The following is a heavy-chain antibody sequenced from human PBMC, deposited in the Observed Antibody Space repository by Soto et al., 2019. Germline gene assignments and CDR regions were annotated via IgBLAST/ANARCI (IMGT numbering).Heavy chain of an antibody. CDR3: AGQTFTIAAASYGRSNWFDP. Sequence: SETLSLTCTVSGGSITSSSHFWGWVRQPPGKGREWIGTIYFTGNTYYTPSLKSRLTMSTDTSKNEFSLRLNSVTAADTAVYYCAGQTFTIAAASYGRSNWFDPWGPGTMVTVYS. J-gene: IGHJ5*02. CDR2: IYFTGNT. D-gene: IGHD6-25*01. V-gene: IGHV4-39*01. CDR1: GGSITSSSHF.